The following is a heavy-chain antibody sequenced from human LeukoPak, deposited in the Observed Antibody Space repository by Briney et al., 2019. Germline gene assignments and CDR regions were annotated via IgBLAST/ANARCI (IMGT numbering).Heavy chain of an antibody. V-gene: IGHV3-7*03. CDR1: GFTFSRYW. CDR2: IKEDGSKK. CDR3: ARSNYGDWHFDL. Sequence: GGSLRLSCAASGFTFSRYWMTWVRQAPGKGLEWVANIKEDGSKKNYVDSVKGRFTISRDNAKNSLYLQMNSLRVEDTAFYYCARSNYGDWHFDLWGRGTLVTVSS. D-gene: IGHD3-10*01. J-gene: IGHJ2*01.